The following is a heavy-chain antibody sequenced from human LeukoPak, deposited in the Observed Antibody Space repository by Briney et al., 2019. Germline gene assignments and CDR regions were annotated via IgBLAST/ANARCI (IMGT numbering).Heavy chain of an antibody. J-gene: IGHJ4*02. D-gene: IGHD5-18*01. Sequence: GASVKVSCKASGGTFSSYAISWVRQAPGQGLEWMGRIIPILGIANYAQKFQGRVTITADKSTSTAYMELSSLRSEDTAVYYCAVDTALNYYFDYWGQGTLVTVSS. CDR3: AVDTALNYYFDY. CDR2: IIPILGIA. CDR1: GGTFSSYA. V-gene: IGHV1-69*04.